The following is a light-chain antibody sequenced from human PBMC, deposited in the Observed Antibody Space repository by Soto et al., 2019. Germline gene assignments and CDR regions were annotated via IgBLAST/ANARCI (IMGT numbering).Light chain of an antibody. CDR2: EVS. V-gene: IGLV2-14*01. CDR3: SSYTSINTLV. J-gene: IGLJ3*02. Sequence: QSALTQPASVSGSPGQSITISCTGTSSDVGGYNYVSWYQQHPGKAPKLMIYEVSKRPSGVSNRLSGSKSGNTASLTISGLQAEDEADYYCSSYTSINTLVFGGGTKLTVL. CDR1: SSDVGGYNY.